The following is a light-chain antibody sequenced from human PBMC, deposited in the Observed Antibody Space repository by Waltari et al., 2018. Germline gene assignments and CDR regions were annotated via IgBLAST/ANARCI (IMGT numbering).Light chain of an antibody. J-gene: IGKJ1*01. CDR1: QGISSY. Sequence: AIRMTQSPSSFSASTGDRVTITCRASQGISSYLAWYQQKPGKAPKRLIYAASTLQSGVPSRFSVSGSGTDFTLTISCLQSEDFATYYCQQYYSYWTFGQGTKVEIK. V-gene: IGKV1-8*01. CDR3: QQYYSYWT. CDR2: AAS.